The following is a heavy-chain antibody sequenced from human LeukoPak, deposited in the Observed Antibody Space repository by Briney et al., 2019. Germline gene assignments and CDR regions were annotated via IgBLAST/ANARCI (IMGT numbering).Heavy chain of an antibody. CDR3: ARSKNSRSWQYYFDY. CDR2: IIPIFGTA. V-gene: IGHV1-69*13. CDR1: GGTFSSYA. D-gene: IGHD6-13*01. J-gene: IGHJ4*02. Sequence: ASVKVSCKASGGTFSSYAISWVRQAPGQGLQWMGGIIPIFGTAIYAQKFQGRVTITADASTSTAYMELSSLRSEDTAVYYCARSKNSRSWQYYFDYWGQGTLVTVSS.